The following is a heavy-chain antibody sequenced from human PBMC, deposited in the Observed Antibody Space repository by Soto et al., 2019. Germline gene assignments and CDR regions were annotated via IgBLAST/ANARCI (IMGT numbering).Heavy chain of an antibody. Sequence: ASVKVSCKASGYTFTSYGISWVRQAPGQGLEWMGWISAYNGNTNYAQKLQGRVTMTTDTSTSTAYMELRSLRSDDTAVYYCARDVVRSYSSCWSSTNNWFDPWGQGTLVTVSS. CDR2: ISAYNGNT. J-gene: IGHJ5*02. V-gene: IGHV1-18*01. D-gene: IGHD6-19*01. CDR3: ARDVVRSYSSCWSSTNNWFDP. CDR1: GYTFTSYG.